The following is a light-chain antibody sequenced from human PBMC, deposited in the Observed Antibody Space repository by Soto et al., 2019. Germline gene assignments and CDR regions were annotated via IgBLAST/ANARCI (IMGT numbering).Light chain of an antibody. V-gene: IGKV4-1*01. CDR3: QQYYSTPLYT. CDR1: QSVLYSSNNKNY. Sequence: DIVMTQSPDSLAVSLGERATINCKSSQSVLYSSNNKNYLAWYQQKPGQPPKLLIYWASTRESGVPDRFSGRGSGTDFTLTISSMQAEDVAVYCCQQYYSTPLYTFGQGTKLEIK. CDR2: WAS. J-gene: IGKJ2*01.